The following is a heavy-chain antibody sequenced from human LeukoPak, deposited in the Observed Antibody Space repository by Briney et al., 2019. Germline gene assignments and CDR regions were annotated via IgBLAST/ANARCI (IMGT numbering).Heavy chain of an antibody. J-gene: IGHJ4*02. CDR2: INPSGGST. V-gene: IGHV1-46*01. Sequence: ASVKVSCKASGYTFTSYYMNWVRQAPGQGLEWMGIINPSGGSTSYAQKFQGRVTMTRDMSTSTVYMELSSLRSEDTAVYYCARAGWSGYYVYWGQGTLVTVSS. CDR1: GYTFTSYY. D-gene: IGHD3-3*01. CDR3: ARAGWSGYYVY.